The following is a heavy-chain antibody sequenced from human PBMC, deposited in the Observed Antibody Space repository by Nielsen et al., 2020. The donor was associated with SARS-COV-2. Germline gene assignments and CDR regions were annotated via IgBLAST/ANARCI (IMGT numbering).Heavy chain of an antibody. CDR3: ASTMVLDAFDI. Sequence: GESLKISCAASGFTFSSYSMSWVRQAPGKGLEWVANIKQDGSEKYYVDSVKGRFTISRDNAKNSLYLQMNSLRAEDTAVYYCASTMVLDAFDIWGQGTMVTVSS. D-gene: IGHD3-10*01. V-gene: IGHV3-7*05. J-gene: IGHJ3*02. CDR2: IKQDGSEK. CDR1: GFTFSSYS.